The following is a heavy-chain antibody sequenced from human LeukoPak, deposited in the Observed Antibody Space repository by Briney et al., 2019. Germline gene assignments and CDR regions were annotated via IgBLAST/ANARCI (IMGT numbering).Heavy chain of an antibody. J-gene: IGHJ4*02. CDR2: IYTSGST. CDR1: GGSISSGSYY. D-gene: IGHD5-12*01. V-gene: IGHV4-61*02. Sequence: SETLSLTFTVSGGSISSGSYYWSWIRQPAGKGLEWIGRIYTSGSTNYNPSLKSRVTISVDTSKNQFSLKLSSVTAADTAVYYCASSFPITTNTIDYWGQGTLVTVSS. CDR3: ASSFPITTNTIDY.